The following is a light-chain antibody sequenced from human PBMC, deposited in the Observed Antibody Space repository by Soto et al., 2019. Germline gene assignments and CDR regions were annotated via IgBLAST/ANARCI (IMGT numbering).Light chain of an antibody. CDR3: QQLFSFPPT. CDR1: QGINNH. CDR2: VAS. J-gene: IGKJ5*01. V-gene: IGKV1-9*01. Sequence: DIQLTQSPSFLSASVGDRVTITCRASQGINNHLAWYQQKPGKAPNLLIYVASTLQSGVPSRFSGSGSGTEFTLTISSLQPEDLATYYCQQLFSFPPTFGQGTRLEIK.